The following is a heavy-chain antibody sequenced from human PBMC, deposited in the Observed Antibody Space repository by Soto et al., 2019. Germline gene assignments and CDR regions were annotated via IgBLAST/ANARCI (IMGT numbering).Heavy chain of an antibody. V-gene: IGHV1-18*01. Sequence: QVQLVQSGAEVKKPGASVKVSCKASGYTFTSYGISWVRQAPGQGLEGMGWISAYNGNTNYAQKLQGRVTMTTDTSTSTAYMELRSLRSDHTAVYYCASGCSGGSCYLGFDPWGQGTLVTVSS. CDR1: GYTFTSYG. CDR2: ISAYNGNT. J-gene: IGHJ5*02. CDR3: ASGCSGGSCYLGFDP. D-gene: IGHD2-15*01.